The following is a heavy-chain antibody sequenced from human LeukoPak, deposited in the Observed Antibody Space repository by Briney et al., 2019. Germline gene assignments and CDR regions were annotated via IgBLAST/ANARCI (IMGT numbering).Heavy chain of an antibody. J-gene: IGHJ5*02. D-gene: IGHD1-1*01. V-gene: IGHV3-30*04. CDR1: GFTFSSYA. Sequence: GVSLRLSCAASGFTFSSYAMHWVRQAPGKGLEWVAVISYDGSNKYYADSVKGRFTISRDNSKNTLYLQMNSLRAEDTAVYYCARDLGTTEGNWFDPWGQGTLVTVSS. CDR2: ISYDGSNK. CDR3: ARDLGTTEGNWFDP.